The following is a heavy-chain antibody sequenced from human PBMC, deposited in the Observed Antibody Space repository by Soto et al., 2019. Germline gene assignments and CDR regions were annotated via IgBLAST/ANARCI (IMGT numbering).Heavy chain of an antibody. D-gene: IGHD2-2*01. V-gene: IGHV4-59*01. CDR2: IYYSGST. J-gene: IGHJ6*02. Sequence: QVQLQESGPGLVKPSETLSLTCTVSGGSISSYYWSWIRQPPGKGLEWIGYIYYSGSTNYNPSLKGPVHISVDTSKNQSAPKRRSVAAADTAVYYCARDRGGYCSSTSCYGYYYYGMDVWGQGTTVTVSS. CDR3: ARDRGGYCSSTSCYGYYYYGMDV. CDR1: GGSISSYY.